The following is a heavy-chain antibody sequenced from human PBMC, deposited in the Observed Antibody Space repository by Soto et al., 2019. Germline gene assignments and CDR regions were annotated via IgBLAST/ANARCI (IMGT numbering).Heavy chain of an antibody. V-gene: IGHV3-9*01. J-gene: IGHJ6*03. CDR3: AKSGYSGYYYYYYYMDV. Sequence: PGGSLRLSCAASGFTFDDYAMHWVRQAPGKGLERVSGISWNSGSIGYADSVKGRFTISRDNAKNSLYLQMNSLRAEDTALYYCAKSGYSGYYYYYYYMDVWGKGTTVTVSS. CDR2: ISWNSGSI. CDR1: GFTFDDYA. D-gene: IGHD5-12*01.